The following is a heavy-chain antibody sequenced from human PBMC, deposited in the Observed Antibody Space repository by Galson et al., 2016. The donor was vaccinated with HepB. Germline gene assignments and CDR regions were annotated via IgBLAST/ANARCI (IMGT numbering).Heavy chain of an antibody. CDR2: LSGSAAGT. CDR3: ARGHCGSTNCHLYFDY. V-gene: IGHV3-23*01. CDR1: GFVVSSTY. Sequence: SLRLSCAASGFVVSSTYMAWVRQAPGKGLEWVSSLSGSAAGTYYADSVKGRFTISRDNAKNSLYLEMNSLGAEDTAVYYCARGHCGSTNCHLYFDYWGQGTLVTVSS. J-gene: IGHJ4*01. D-gene: IGHD2-2*01.